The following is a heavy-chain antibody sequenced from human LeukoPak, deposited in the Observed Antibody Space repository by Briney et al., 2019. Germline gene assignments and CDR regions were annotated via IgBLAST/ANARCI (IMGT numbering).Heavy chain of an antibody. CDR3: ARGRGSSWFAEYFQH. CDR2: IYYSGST. J-gene: IGHJ1*01. V-gene: IGHV4-30-4*01. Sequence: SETLSLTCTVSGGSISSGDYYWSWIRQPPGKGLEWIGYIYYSGSTYYNPSLKSRVTISVDTSENQFSLKLSSVTAADTAVYYCARGRGSSWFAEYFQHWGQGTLVTVSS. D-gene: IGHD6-13*01. CDR1: GGSISSGDYY.